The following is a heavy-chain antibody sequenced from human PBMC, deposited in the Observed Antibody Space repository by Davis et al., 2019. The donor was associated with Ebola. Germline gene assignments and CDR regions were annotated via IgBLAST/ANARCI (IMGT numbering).Heavy chain of an antibody. CDR1: GYTFTSYA. CDR3: ARDNGGSSPHYYYYYYGMDV. D-gene: IGHD6-6*01. V-gene: IGHV1-3*01. CDR2: INAGNGNT. Sequence: ASVKVSCKASGYTFTSYAMHWVRQAPGQRLEWMGWINAGNGNTKYSQKFQGRVTITRDTSASTAYMELSSLRSDDTAVYYCARDNGGSSPHYYYYYYGMDVWGQGTTVTASS. J-gene: IGHJ6*02.